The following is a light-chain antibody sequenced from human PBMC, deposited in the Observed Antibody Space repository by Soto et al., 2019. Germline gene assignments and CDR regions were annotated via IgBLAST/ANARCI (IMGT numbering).Light chain of an antibody. CDR3: QQYENLPLT. Sequence: DIQLAQSPSSLSASVGDRVTIPCQASQDISKYLNWYQQKPGKAPKLLIYDASNLETGIPSRLSGSGSGTNFSLTITSLQPEDIATYYCQQYENLPLTFVGGTKVDIK. J-gene: IGKJ4*01. CDR1: QDISKY. CDR2: DAS. V-gene: IGKV1-33*01.